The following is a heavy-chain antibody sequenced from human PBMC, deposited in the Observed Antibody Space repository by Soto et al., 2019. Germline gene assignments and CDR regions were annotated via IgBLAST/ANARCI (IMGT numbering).Heavy chain of an antibody. D-gene: IGHD3-16*02. Sequence: SVKVSCKASGGTFSSYAISWVRQAPGQGLEWMGGIIPIFGTANYAQKFQGRVTITADKSTSTAYMELSGLRSEDTAVYYWARSYCHYVSGSYRNDGHWFDPWGQGXRVTVYS. J-gene: IGHJ5*02. CDR1: GGTFSSYA. V-gene: IGHV1-69*06. CDR3: ARSYCHYVSGSYRNDGHWFDP. CDR2: IIPIFGTA.